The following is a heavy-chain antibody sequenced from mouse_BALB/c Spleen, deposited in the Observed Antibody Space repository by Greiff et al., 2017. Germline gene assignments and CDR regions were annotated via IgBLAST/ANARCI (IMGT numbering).Heavy chain of an antibody. CDR1: GFSLTSYG. CDR2: IWAGGST. CDR3: ARVYYDYDEGPHYYAMDY. V-gene: IGHV2-9*02. D-gene: IGHD2-4*01. Sequence: QVQLKESGPGLVAPSQSLSITCTVSGFSLTSYGVHWVRQPPGKGLEWLGVIWAGGSTNYNSALMSRLSISKDNSKSQVFLKMNSLQTDDTAMYYCARVYYDYDEGPHYYAMDYWGQGTSVTVSS. J-gene: IGHJ4*01.